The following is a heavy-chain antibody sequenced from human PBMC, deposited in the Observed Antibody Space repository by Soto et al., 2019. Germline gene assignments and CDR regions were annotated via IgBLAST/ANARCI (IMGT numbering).Heavy chain of an antibody. CDR1: GFTFSDYV. Sequence: QVQLVESGGGVVQPGRSLRLSCAASGFTFSDYVMHWVRQAPGKGLEWVAVIAYDGSNTYYADSVKGRCTVSRDNSKNTLYLQMNSLRAEDTAVYDCAKDAEDYFAYWGKGTLVTVSS. J-gene: IGHJ4*02. CDR3: AKDAEDYFAY. V-gene: IGHV3-30*18. CDR2: IAYDGSNT.